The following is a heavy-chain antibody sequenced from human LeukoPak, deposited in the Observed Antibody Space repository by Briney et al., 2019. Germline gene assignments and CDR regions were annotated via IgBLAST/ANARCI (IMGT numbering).Heavy chain of an antibody. CDR2: ISGSGIST. V-gene: IGHV3-23*01. D-gene: IGHD3-22*01. CDR1: GFTFSSYW. CDR3: AKSWNYYDSSGDDALDI. Sequence: GGSLRLSCVASGFTFSSYWMTWVRQAPGKGLEWVSGISGSGISTYYADSVKGRFTISRDNSKNTLYLQINSLRVEDTAVYYCAKSWNYYDSSGDDALDIWGQGTMVTVSS. J-gene: IGHJ3*02.